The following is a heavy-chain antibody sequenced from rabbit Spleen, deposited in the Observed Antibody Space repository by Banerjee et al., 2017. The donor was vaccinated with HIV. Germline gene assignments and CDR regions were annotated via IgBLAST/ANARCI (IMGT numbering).Heavy chain of an antibody. D-gene: IGHD4-1*01. Sequence: QQLEESGGGLVKPGASLTLTCTASGFSFSSSYYMCWVRQAPGKGLECIACIYGGSSDSTWYASWAKGRFTISKTSSTTVTLQMTSLTAADTATYFCVREVAAKFSLWGPGTLVTVS. CDR2: IYGGSSDST. J-gene: IGHJ4*01. CDR1: GFSFSSSYY. V-gene: IGHV1S40*01. CDR3: VREVAAKFSL.